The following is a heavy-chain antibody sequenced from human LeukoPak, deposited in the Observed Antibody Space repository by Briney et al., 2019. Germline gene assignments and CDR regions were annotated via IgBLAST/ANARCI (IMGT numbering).Heavy chain of an antibody. CDR2: INPNSGGT. Sequence: ASVKVSCKASGYTFTGYYMHWVRQAPGQGLEWMGRINPNSGGTNYAQKFQGRVTMTRDTSISTAYVELSRLRSDDTAVYYCARRVVRGNWFDPWGQGTLVTVSS. J-gene: IGHJ5*02. CDR3: ARRVVRGNWFDP. D-gene: IGHD4-23*01. V-gene: IGHV1-2*06. CDR1: GYTFTGYY.